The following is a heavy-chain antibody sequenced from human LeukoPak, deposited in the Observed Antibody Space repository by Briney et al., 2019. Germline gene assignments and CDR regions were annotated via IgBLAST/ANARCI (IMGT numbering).Heavy chain of an antibody. D-gene: IGHD1-1*01. CDR3: ARGSGTTGILFDY. J-gene: IGHJ4*02. CDR1: GYTFTGYY. Sequence: ASVKVSCKASGYTFTGYYMHWVRQAPGQGLEWMGRINPNSGGTNYAQKLQGRVTMTTDTSTSTAYMELRSLRSDDTAVYYCARGSGTTGILFDYWGQGTLVTVSS. V-gene: IGHV1-2*06. CDR2: INPNSGGT.